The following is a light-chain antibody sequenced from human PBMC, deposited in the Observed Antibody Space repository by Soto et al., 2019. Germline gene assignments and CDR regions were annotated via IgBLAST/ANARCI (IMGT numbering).Light chain of an antibody. V-gene: IGLV2-14*01. J-gene: IGLJ1*01. Sequence: QSVLTQPASVSGSPGQSITISCTGTSSDVGDYKYVSWYQQHPGKAPKLMIFEVNNRPSGVSNRFSGSKSGNTAALTLSGLEAEHEADYFCSAYKSDTYVFGTGTKVTV. CDR3: SAYKSDTYV. CDR1: SSDVGDYKY. CDR2: EVN.